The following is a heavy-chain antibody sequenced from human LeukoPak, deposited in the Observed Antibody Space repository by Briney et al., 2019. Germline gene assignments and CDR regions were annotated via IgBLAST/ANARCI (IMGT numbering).Heavy chain of an antibody. Sequence: SVKVSCKASEGTFSSYAISWVRQAPGQGLEWMGGIIPIFGTANYAQKFQGRVTITADESTSTAYMELSSLRSEDTAVYYCASEKYYDFWSGYIYYYGMDVWGQGTTVTVSS. J-gene: IGHJ6*02. V-gene: IGHV1-69*13. CDR1: EGTFSSYA. CDR3: ASEKYYDFWSGYIYYYGMDV. D-gene: IGHD3-3*01. CDR2: IIPIFGTA.